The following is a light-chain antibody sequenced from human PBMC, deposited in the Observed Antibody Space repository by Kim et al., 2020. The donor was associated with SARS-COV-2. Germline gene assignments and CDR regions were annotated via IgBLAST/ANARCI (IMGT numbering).Light chain of an antibody. Sequence: QRVTISCTGRSSNIGAGYDVPWYQQLPGTAPKLLIYGNSNRPSGVPDRFSGSKSGTSASLAITGLQAEDEADYYCQSYDSSLSGWVFGGGTQLTVL. CDR1: SSNIGAGYD. CDR3: QSYDSSLSGWV. V-gene: IGLV1-40*01. CDR2: GNS. J-gene: IGLJ3*02.